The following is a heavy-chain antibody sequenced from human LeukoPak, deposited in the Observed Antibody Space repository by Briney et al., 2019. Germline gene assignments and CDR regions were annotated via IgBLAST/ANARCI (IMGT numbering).Heavy chain of an antibody. V-gene: IGHV3-13*01. D-gene: IGHD3-10*01. J-gene: IGHJ3*02. Sequence: GRSLRLSCAASGFTLSTYDMHWVRQVTGEALEWVSMFYEAGNTYYTGSVKGRFTISRENAKNSLYLQMHGLTAGDTAVYYCAREMSGSNDAFDIWGPGTMVTVSS. CDR3: AREMSGSNDAFDI. CDR2: FYEAGNT. CDR1: GFTLSTYD.